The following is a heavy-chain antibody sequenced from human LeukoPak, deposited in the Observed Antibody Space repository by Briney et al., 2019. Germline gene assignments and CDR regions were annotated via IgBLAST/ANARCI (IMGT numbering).Heavy chain of an antibody. V-gene: IGHV3-21*01. CDR2: ISSSSSYI. J-gene: IGHJ6*03. CDR1: GFTFSSYS. D-gene: IGHD3-10*01. Sequence: GGSLRLSCAASGFTFSSYSMNWVRQAPGKGLEWVSSISSSSSYIYYADSVKGRFTISRGNAKNSLYLQMNSLRAEDTAVYYCARPILNDRFGERHSHYYYYMDVWGKGTTVTVSS. CDR3: ARPILNDRFGERHSHYYYYMDV.